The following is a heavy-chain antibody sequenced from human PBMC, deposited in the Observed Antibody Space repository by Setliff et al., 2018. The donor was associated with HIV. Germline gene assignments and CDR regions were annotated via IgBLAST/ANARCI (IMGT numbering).Heavy chain of an antibody. CDR2: ISSSSYYI. V-gene: IGHV3-21*01. J-gene: IGHJ5*02. D-gene: IGHD3-10*01. CDR3: ASSGSGSYINWFGP. Sequence: GGSLRLSCAASGFTFISYAMSWVRQAPGKGLEWVSSISSSSYYIYYADSVKGRFTISRDNDKNSVHLQMTSLRAEDTAVYYCASSGSGSYINWFGPWGQGTLVTVSS. CDR1: GFTFISYA.